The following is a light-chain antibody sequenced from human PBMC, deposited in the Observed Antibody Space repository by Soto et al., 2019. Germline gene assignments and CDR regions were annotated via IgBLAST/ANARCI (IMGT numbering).Light chain of an antibody. CDR3: QQSYSTSWT. CDR2: AAS. J-gene: IGKJ1*01. CDR1: QSLTNY. Sequence: DIQMTQSPSSLSASVGDRVTITCRARQSLTNYSNWYQQKPGKAPKLLIYAASSLQSGLPSRFSDRGSGTEFTLTISSLKPEDFATYYCQQSYSTSWTCGQGTKVEIK. V-gene: IGKV1-39*01.